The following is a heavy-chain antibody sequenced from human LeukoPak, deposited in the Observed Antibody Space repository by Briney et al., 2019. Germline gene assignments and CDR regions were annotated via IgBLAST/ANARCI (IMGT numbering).Heavy chain of an antibody. CDR3: ARDKGVLDY. Sequence: SETLSLTCSVSGGSIRSYYWSWIRQPPGKGLEWIGSIYYSGATYYNPSLNNRVTISVDTSKNQFSLKLSSVTAADTAVYYCARDKGVLDYWGQGTLVTVSS. CDR1: GGSIRSYY. V-gene: IGHV4-39*07. D-gene: IGHD3-16*01. CDR2: IYYSGAT. J-gene: IGHJ4*02.